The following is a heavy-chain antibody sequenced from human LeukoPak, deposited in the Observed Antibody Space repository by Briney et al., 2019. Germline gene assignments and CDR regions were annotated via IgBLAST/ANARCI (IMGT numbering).Heavy chain of an antibody. CDR1: GFTFSSYS. CDR2: IRSNGADT. CDR3: AKGGYTTWFDP. D-gene: IGHD2-15*01. J-gene: IGHJ5*02. V-gene: IGHV3-23*01. Sequence: GGSLRLSCAASGFTFSSYSVSWVRQAPGKGLEWVSTIRSNGADTYHADSVKGRFTISRDNSKNTLYLEMSSLRADDTAVYHCAKGGYTTWFDPWGLGTLVTVSS.